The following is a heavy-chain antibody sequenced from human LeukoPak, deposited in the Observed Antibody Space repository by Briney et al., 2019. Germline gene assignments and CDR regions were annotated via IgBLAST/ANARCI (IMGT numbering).Heavy chain of an antibody. CDR2: INSSSSYS. Sequence: GGSLRLSCAASGFTFSSYSMNWVRQAPGKGLEWVSSINSSSSYSDNADSVQGRLTIHRNNANNSLYLQTNSLRAEDTAVYYCARGSPGYDSSGYWGPDYWGQGTLVTVSS. V-gene: IGHV3-21*01. CDR3: ARGSPGYDSSGYWGPDY. J-gene: IGHJ4*02. CDR1: GFTFSSYS. D-gene: IGHD3-22*01.